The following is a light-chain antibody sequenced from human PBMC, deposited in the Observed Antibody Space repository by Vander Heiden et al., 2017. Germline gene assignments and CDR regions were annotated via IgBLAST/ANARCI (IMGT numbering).Light chain of an antibody. V-gene: IGLV5-45*03. CDR3: MMWHSSAWV. J-gene: IGLJ3*02. CDR2: YKSDSDK. CDR1: SGLNVGTYR. Sequence: QAVLPQPSSLSASPGASASLTRTLRSGLNVGTYRIHWYQQKPGSPPQYLLRYKSDSDKQQGSGVPSRFSGSKDASANAGILLISGLQSEDEADYYCMMWHSSAWVFGGGTKLTVL.